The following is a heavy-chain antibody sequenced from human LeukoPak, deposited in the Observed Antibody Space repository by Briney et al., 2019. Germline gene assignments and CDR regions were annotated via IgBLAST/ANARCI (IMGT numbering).Heavy chain of an antibody. CDR3: PKDESAAGGGLDY. CDR2: ISGSGGQI. D-gene: IGHD6-13*01. CDR1: GFTFNRFA. J-gene: IGHJ4*02. V-gene: IGHV3-23*01. Sequence: GGPLRLSCATSGFTFNRFAIRCLPHAPGGGVECVLNISGSGGQIHYAHTVGSRFTLSGDNSKNTLFLQRKTVNADDTAVYYFPKDESAAGGGLDYWGQGTLVIVSS.